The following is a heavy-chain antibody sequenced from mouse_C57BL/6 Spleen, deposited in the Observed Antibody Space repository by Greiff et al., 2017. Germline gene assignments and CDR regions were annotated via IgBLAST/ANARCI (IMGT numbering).Heavy chain of an antibody. V-gene: IGHV1-26*01. CDR1: GYTFTDYY. D-gene: IGHD1-1*01. J-gene: IGHJ2*01. CDR2: INPNNGGT. CDR3: ARKSITTVVARGFDY. Sequence: VQLQQSGPELVKPGASVKISCKASGYTFTDYYMNWVKQSHGKSLEWIGDINPNNGGTSYNQKFKGKATLTVDKSSSTAYMELRSLTSEDSAVYYCARKSITTVVARGFDYWGQGTTLTVSS.